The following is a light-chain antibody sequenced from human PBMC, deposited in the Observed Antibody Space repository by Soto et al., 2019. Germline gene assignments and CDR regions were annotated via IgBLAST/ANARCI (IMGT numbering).Light chain of an antibody. V-gene: IGLV2-23*01. J-gene: IGLJ1*01. Sequence: QSGLTQPASGCGSPGQSITIACTGIRTEVENYNFVSRYQQHPGKVPKLIIYEDSKRPSGISDRFSGSKSGSSASLTISGLQAEDEPDYYCCSHARFNTPYVFATGTKVTVL. CDR2: EDS. CDR3: CSHARFNTPYV. CDR1: RTEVENYNF.